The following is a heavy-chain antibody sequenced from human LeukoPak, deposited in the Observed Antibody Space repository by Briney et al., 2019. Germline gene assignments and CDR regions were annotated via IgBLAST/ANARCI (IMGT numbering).Heavy chain of an antibody. CDR1: GFTFSSYA. CDR3: AKRIEDCSGGSCLYYFDY. CDR2: ISGSGGST. V-gene: IGHV3-23*01. Sequence: GGSLRLSCAASGFTFSSYAMSWDRQAPGKGLEWVSAISGSGGSTYYADSVKGRFTISRDNSKNTLYLQMNSLRAEDTAVYYCAKRIEDCSGGSCLYYFDYWGQGTLVTVSS. J-gene: IGHJ4*02. D-gene: IGHD2-15*01.